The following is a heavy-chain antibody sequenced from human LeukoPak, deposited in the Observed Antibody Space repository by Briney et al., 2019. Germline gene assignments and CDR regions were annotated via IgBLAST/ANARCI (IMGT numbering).Heavy chain of an antibody. CDR2: IKQDGSEK. CDR3: ARAGGYASSWAY. Sequence: GGSLRLSCAASGFTFSSYWMSWVRQAPGKGLEWVANIKQDGSEKNYVDSVKGRFTISRDNAKNPLDLQMNSLRGEDTAVYYCARAGGYASSWAYWGQGTLVTVSS. D-gene: IGHD5-12*01. CDR1: GFTFSSYW. V-gene: IGHV3-7*01. J-gene: IGHJ4*02.